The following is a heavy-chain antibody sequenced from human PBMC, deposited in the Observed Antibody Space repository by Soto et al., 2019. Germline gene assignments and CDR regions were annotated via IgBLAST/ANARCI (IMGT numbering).Heavy chain of an antibody. D-gene: IGHD1-26*01. CDR3: AREKSLGANYFDS. Sequence: TSETLSLTCSVSGGSVSSGGHYWSWIRKHPGEGLEWIGYIYNGGSTYYKPSLSSRVTISIDTSKNQFSLRLSSVTAADTAVYYCAREKSLGANYFDSWGQGTQVTVSS. CDR2: IYNGGST. J-gene: IGHJ4*02. CDR1: GGSVSSGGHY. V-gene: IGHV4-31*03.